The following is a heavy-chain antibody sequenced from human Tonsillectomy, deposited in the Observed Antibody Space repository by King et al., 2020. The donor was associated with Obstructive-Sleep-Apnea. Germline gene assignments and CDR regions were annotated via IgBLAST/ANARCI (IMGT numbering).Heavy chain of an antibody. J-gene: IGHJ4*02. CDR3: AKHGCTSTGCYGFDY. Sequence: EVQLVESGGGLVQPGRSLRLSCAASGFTFDDYAMHWVRQAPGKGLEWVSGISWNSGSLGYADSVKGRFTISRDNAKNSLYLQMNSLRAEDTALYYCAKHGCTSTGCYGFDYWGQGTLVTVSS. D-gene: IGHD2-2*01. CDR2: ISWNSGSL. V-gene: IGHV3-9*01. CDR1: GFTFDDYA.